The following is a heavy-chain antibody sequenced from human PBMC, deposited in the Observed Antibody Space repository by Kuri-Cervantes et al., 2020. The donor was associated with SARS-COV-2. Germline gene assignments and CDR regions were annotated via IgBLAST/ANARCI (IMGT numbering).Heavy chain of an antibody. CDR1: GYTFTSYC. CDR2: INPSGGST. V-gene: IGHV1-46*01. J-gene: IGHJ4*02. CDR3: ARGPHYYGSGSYAPSDY. Sequence: ASVKVSCKASGYTFTSYCMHWVRQAPGQGLEWMGIINPSGGSTSYAQKFQGRVTMTRDTSTSTVYMELSSLRSEDTAVYYCARGPHYYGSGSYAPSDYWGQGTLVTVSS. D-gene: IGHD3-10*01.